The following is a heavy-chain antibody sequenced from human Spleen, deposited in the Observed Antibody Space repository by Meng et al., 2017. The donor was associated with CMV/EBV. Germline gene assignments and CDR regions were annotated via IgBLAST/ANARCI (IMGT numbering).Heavy chain of an antibody. CDR3: AKGYSYGYVDY. J-gene: IGHJ4*02. D-gene: IGHD5-18*01. CDR2: IDSGGSR. V-gene: IGHV3-23*03. Sequence: LSGAASGSIVSSYAMSWVRPAPGKGLECVSIIDSGGSRYYADSVKGRFAISRDNSENTLYLRLNSLRAEDSAVYYCAKGYSYGYVDYWGRGTLVTVSS. CDR1: GSIVSSYA.